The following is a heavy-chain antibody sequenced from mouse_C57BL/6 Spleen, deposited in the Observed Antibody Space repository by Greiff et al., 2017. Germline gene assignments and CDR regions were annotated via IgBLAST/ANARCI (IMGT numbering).Heavy chain of an antibody. D-gene: IGHD1-1*01. Sequence: VQLQQPGAELVRPGSSVKLSCKASGYTFTSYWMDWVKQRPGQGLEWIGNIYPSDSETHYNQKFKDKATLTVDKSSSTAYMQLSSLTSEDSAVYYCARRAIYYYGSSYFYAMDDWGKGTSGTVSS. J-gene: IGHJ4*01. CDR2: IYPSDSET. CDR3: ARRAIYYYGSSYFYAMDD. CDR1: GYTFTSYW. V-gene: IGHV1-61*01.